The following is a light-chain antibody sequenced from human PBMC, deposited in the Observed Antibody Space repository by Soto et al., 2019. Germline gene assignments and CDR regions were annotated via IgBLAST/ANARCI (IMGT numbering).Light chain of an antibody. CDR1: SSNIGAGHD. CDR2: ANT. V-gene: IGLV1-40*01. J-gene: IGLJ1*01. Sequence: QSALTQPPSVSGAPGQRVTISCTGNSSNIGAGHDVQWYQQLPGTAPKLLIYANTNRPSGVPARFSGSKSGTSASLAITGLQAEDEADYYCQSSDNRLTTSYVFGSGTKLTVL. CDR3: QSSDNRLTTSYV.